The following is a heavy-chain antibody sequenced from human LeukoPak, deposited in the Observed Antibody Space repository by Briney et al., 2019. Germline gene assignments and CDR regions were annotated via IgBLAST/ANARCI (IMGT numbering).Heavy chain of an antibody. V-gene: IGHV1-2*04. Sequence: ASVKVSCKASGYTFTGYYMHWVRQAPGQGLEWMGWINPNSGGTNYAQKFQGWVTMTRDTSISTAYMELSRLRSDDTAVYYCARIEAVAGTGDDAFDIWGQGTKVTVSS. D-gene: IGHD6-19*01. CDR2: INPNSGGT. CDR3: ARIEAVAGTGDDAFDI. CDR1: GYTFTGYY. J-gene: IGHJ3*02.